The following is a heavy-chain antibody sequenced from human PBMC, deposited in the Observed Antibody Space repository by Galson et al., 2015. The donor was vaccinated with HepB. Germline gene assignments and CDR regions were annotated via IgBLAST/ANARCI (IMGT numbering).Heavy chain of an antibody. CDR3: AKEYSSSWYDAHGYFDY. Sequence: SLRLSCAASGFTFGSYGMHWVRQAPGKGLEWVAVISYDGSNKYYADSVKARFTISRDSSKNTLYLQMNSLRAEDTAVYYCAKEYSSSWYDAHGYFDYWGQGTLVTVSS. D-gene: IGHD6-13*01. CDR2: ISYDGSNK. J-gene: IGHJ4*02. CDR1: GFTFGSYG. V-gene: IGHV3-30*18.